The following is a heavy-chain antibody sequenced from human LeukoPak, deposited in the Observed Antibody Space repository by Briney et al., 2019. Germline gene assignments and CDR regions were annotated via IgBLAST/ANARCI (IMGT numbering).Heavy chain of an antibody. CDR2: IYYSGST. CDR3: ARSRGYSYGTTFLDY. V-gene: IGHV4-59*08. CDR1: GGSMSPYY. Sequence: SETLSLTCSVSGGSMSPYYWNWIRQPPGKGLEWIGYIYYSGSTNYNPSLKSRVTISVDTSKNQFSLRLSSVTAADTAVYYCARSRGYSYGTTFLDYWGQGTLVTVSS. D-gene: IGHD5-18*01. J-gene: IGHJ4*02.